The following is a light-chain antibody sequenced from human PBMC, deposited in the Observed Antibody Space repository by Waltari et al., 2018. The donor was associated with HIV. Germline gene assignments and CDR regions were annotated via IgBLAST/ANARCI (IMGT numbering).Light chain of an antibody. V-gene: IGKV3-20*01. J-gene: IGKJ2*01. Sequence: EIVLTQSPGTLSLSPGERATLSCRASKSVRSGYLDWYQQMPGQAPRVLIYGASSRATGIPDRFSGSGSGTDFTLTISRLEPEDFAVYYCQQYGNSPPYTFGQGTKLEIK. CDR3: QQYGNSPPYT. CDR2: GAS. CDR1: KSVRSGY.